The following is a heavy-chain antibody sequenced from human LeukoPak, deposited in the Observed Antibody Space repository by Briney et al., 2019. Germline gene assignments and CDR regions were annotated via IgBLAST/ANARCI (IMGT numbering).Heavy chain of an antibody. V-gene: IGHV4-39*01. J-gene: IGHJ4*02. CDR3: ASEHWYGDY. D-gene: IGHD6-13*01. CDR1: GGSISSSSYY. Sequence: PSETLSLTCTVSGGSISSSSYYWGWIRQPPGKGVEWIGSIYYSGSTYYNPSLKSRVTISVDTSKNQFSLKLSSVTAADTAVYYCASEHWYGDYWGQGTLATVSS. CDR2: IYYSGST.